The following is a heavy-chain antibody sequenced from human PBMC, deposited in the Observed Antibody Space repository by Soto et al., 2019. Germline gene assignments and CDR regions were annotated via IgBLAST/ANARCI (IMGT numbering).Heavy chain of an antibody. D-gene: IGHD6-13*01. CDR3: ARQTGGSWLPYFDY. Sequence: SETLSLTCTVSGGSISSYYWSWIRQPPGKGLEWIGYIYYSGSTNYNPSLKSRVTISVDTSKNQFSLKLSSVTAADTAVYYCARQTGGSWLPYFDYWGQGTLVTVSS. CDR1: GGSISSYY. CDR2: IYYSGST. J-gene: IGHJ4*02. V-gene: IGHV4-59*08.